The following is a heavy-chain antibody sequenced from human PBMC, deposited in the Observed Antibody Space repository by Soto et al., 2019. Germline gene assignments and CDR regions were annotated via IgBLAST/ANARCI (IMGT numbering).Heavy chain of an antibody. Sequence: GGSLRLSCAASGFTFSSYAMSWVRQAPGKGLEWVSAISGSGGSTYYADFVKGRFTISRDNSKNTLYLQMNSLRAEDTAVYYCAKDLQGIAAAGHAFDIWGQGTMVTVSS. CDR1: GFTFSSYA. D-gene: IGHD6-13*01. J-gene: IGHJ3*02. V-gene: IGHV3-23*01. CDR3: AKDLQGIAAAGHAFDI. CDR2: ISGSGGST.